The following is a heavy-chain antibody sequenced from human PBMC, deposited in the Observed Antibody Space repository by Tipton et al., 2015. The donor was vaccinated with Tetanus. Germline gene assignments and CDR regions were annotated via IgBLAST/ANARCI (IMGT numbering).Heavy chain of an antibody. Sequence: QLVQSGAEVKKPGESLKISCKGSGYRFTDYWIGWVRQMPGKGLEWMGIIYPGDSDTRYSPSFQGQVTISVDKSTNTACLQWSSLKASDTAMYYCARLDFKWFFDYYHGVDVWGQGTTVTVSS. V-gene: IGHV5-51*01. CDR2: IYPGDSDT. CDR1: GYRFTDYW. D-gene: IGHD3-9*01. J-gene: IGHJ6*02. CDR3: ARLDFKWFFDYYHGVDV.